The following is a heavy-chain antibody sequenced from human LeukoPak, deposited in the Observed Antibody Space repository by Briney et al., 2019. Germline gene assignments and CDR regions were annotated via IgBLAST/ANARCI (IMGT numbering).Heavy chain of an antibody. J-gene: IGHJ4*02. V-gene: IGHV3-30-3*01. Sequence: SGGSLRLSCAASGFTFSSYAMHWVRQAPGKGLEWVAVISYDGSNKYYADSVKGRFTISRDNSKNTLYLQMNSLRAEDTAVYYCARDLWPGEYSSGWSPGIDYWGQGTLVTVSS. CDR1: GFTFSSYA. D-gene: IGHD6-19*01. CDR2: ISYDGSNK. CDR3: ARDLWPGEYSSGWSPGIDY.